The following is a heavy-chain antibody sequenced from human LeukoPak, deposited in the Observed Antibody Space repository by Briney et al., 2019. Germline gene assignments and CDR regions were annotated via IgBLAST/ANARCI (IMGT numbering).Heavy chain of an antibody. J-gene: IGHJ4*02. Sequence: GGSLRLPCAASGFTVSGNYMGWVRQAPGKGLEWVSVIYSSGSTYYSDSVKGRFTISRDNSKNTLYLQMNSLRAEDTAVYYCAAYSSGSPTPDFWGQGTLVTVSS. CDR1: GFTVSGNY. CDR3: AAYSSGSPTPDF. D-gene: IGHD3-22*01. V-gene: IGHV3-66*01. CDR2: IYSSGST.